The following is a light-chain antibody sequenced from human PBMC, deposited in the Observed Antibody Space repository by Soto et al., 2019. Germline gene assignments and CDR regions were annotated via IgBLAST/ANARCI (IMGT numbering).Light chain of an antibody. CDR1: QSIRTY. Sequence: DIQMTQSPSSLSASVGDRVTITCRASQSIRTYLNWYQQEAGKAPKLLIYAASSLQSGVPSRFSASGSGTDFTLTISSLQPEDFATYYCQQSYSSPWTFGQGAKVEIK. CDR2: AAS. J-gene: IGKJ1*01. CDR3: QQSYSSPWT. V-gene: IGKV1-39*01.